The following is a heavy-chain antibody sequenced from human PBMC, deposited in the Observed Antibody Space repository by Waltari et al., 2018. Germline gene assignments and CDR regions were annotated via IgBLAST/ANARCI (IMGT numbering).Heavy chain of an antibody. V-gene: IGHV3-21*01. CDR2: ISSSSSYI. J-gene: IGHJ4*02. Sequence: EVQLVESGGGLVKPGGSLRLSCAASGFTFSSYSMNWVRQAPGKGLEWVSSISSSSSYIYYADSVKGRFTISRDNAKNSLYLQMNSLRAEDTAVYYCARSFIVGATGGFDYWGQGTLVTVSS. CDR1: GFTFSSYS. CDR3: ARSFIVGATGGFDY. D-gene: IGHD1-26*01.